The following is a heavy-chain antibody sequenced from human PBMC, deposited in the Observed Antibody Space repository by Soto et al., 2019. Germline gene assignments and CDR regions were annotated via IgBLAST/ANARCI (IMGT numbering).Heavy chain of an antibody. CDR3: ARHRRRMYSSSPFDY. V-gene: IGHV4-59*08. D-gene: IGHD6-6*01. J-gene: IGHJ4*02. CDR2: IYYSGST. Sequence: QVQLQESGPGLVKPSETLSLTCTVSGGSISSYYWSWIRQPPGKGLEWIGYIYYSGSTNYNPSLKSRVTISVEMSKNQFSLMLSSVTAADTAVYYCARHRRRMYSSSPFDYWGQGTLVTVSS. CDR1: GGSISSYY.